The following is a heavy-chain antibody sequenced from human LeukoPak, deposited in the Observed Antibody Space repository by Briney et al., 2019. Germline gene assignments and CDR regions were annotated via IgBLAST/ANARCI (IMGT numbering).Heavy chain of an antibody. V-gene: IGHV3-53*01. CDR3: ERRAGEYSHPYDY. J-gene: IGHJ4*02. CDR1: GFTVSSNS. CDR2: IYSWCNT. D-gene: IGHD2/OR15-2a*01. Sequence: GGALRLSCTGSGFTVSSNSWSWVRQAPGKGLESVSFIYSWCNTHYSDSVNGRFTISRDTSKNTLYLQMNSLIADDTAIYYCERRAGEYSHPYDYWGQGTLVTVS.